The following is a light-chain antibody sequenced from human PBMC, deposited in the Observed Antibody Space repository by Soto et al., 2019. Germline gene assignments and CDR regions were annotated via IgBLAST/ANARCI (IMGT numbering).Light chain of an antibody. J-gene: IGKJ1*01. Sequence: EIVMTQSPATLSVSPGGRATLSCRASQSISDTLAWYQKKPGQAPRLLIYGASTRATGIPARFSGSGAGTEFTLTISSLQSEDFAVYYCQQYNNWPPWTFGQGTRWIS. V-gene: IGKV3-15*01. CDR1: QSISDT. CDR3: QQYNNWPPWT. CDR2: GAS.